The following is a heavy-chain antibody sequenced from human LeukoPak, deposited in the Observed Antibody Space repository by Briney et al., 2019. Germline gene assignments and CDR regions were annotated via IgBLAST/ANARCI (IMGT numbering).Heavy chain of an antibody. CDR3: AKARSLGVTAAINY. CDR2: INHNGNVN. Sequence: PGGSLRLSCAASGFTFSSYWMNWARQAPGKGLEWVASINHNGNVNYYVDSVKGRFTISRDNAKNSLYLQMSNLRAEDTAVYYCAKARSLGVTAAINYWGQGTLVTVSS. CDR1: GFTFSSYW. J-gene: IGHJ4*02. V-gene: IGHV3-7*03. D-gene: IGHD2-2*02.